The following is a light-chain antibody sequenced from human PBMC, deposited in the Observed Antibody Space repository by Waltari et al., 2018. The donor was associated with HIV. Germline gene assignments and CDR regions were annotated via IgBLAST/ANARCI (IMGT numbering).Light chain of an antibody. J-gene: IGLJ3*02. V-gene: IGLV1-47*01. Sequence: QSVLTQPPSASGTPGQRVTISCSGSSSNLGSNYVYWSQQLTGTAPQLPLHRYQQRPSGVPDRCSGSKSGISGSLAISGLRYDDEAYYYCAAWDDTRVVFGGGTKLTVL. CDR1: SSNLGSNY. CDR3: AAWDDTRVV. CDR2: RYQ.